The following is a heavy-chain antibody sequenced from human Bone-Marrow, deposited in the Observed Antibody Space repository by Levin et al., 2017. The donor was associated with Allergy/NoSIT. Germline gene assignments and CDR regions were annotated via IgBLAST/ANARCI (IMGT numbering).Heavy chain of an antibody. V-gene: IGHV3-33*01. CDR2: IWDDGFNK. J-gene: IGHJ5*01. D-gene: IGHD6-19*01. Sequence: PGGSLRLSCAVSGFTFSNYAMHWVRQAPGKGLEWVALIWDDGFNKYNEDSVRGRFTISRDNSKNTLFLQMNSLRVEDTAVYYCARDGSLSGSGVPWFDSWGQGTLVIVSS. CDR3: ARDGSLSGSGVPWFDS. CDR1: GFTFSNYA.